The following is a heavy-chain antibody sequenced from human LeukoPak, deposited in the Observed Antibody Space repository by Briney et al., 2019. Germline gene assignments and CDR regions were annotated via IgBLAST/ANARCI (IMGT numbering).Heavy chain of an antibody. CDR2: IYYSGST. J-gene: IGHJ4*02. CDR1: GGSISSSSYY. CDR3: ARGRGYYYGSGSPD. V-gene: IGHV4-39*07. Sequence: SETLSLTCTVSGGSISSSSYYWGWIRQPPGKGLEWIGSIYYSGSTYYNPSLKSRVTISVDTSKNQFSLKLSSVTAADTAVYYCARGRGYYYGSGSPDWGQGTLVTVSS. D-gene: IGHD3-10*01.